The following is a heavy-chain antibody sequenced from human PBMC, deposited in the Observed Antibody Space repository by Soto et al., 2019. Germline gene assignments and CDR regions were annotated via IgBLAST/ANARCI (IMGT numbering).Heavy chain of an antibody. V-gene: IGHV3-23*01. CDR1: GFSFVNYA. Sequence: GGSLRLSCAASGFSFVNYAMNWVRQAPGKGLEWVSGVSGSGTSTYYADSVKGRFTISRDNSRDTLFLQMNRLTADDTAVYYCAKATTNGGWFNPFDSWGQGALVTVSS. J-gene: IGHJ4*02. D-gene: IGHD6-19*01. CDR2: VSGSGTST. CDR3: AKATTNGGWFNPFDS.